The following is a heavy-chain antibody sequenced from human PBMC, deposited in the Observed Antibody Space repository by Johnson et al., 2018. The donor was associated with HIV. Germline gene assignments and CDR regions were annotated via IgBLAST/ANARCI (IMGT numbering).Heavy chain of an antibody. CDR1: GLTFSDYY. Sequence: VQLVESGGGLVKPGGSLRLSCAAPGLTFSDYYMTWIRQAPGKGLEWVSYISSSGSTMYYADSVKGRFTISRDNAKNSLYLQMNSLRAEDTAVYYCARGRPSGSHDAFDIWGQGTMVTVSS. D-gene: IGHD3-22*01. CDR3: ARGRPSGSHDAFDI. V-gene: IGHV3-11*01. CDR2: ISSSGSTM. J-gene: IGHJ3*02.